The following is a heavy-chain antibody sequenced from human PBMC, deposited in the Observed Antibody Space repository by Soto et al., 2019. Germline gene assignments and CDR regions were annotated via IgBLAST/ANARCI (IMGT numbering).Heavy chain of an antibody. CDR1: GYTFTSYG. J-gene: IGHJ6*02. D-gene: IGHD3-10*01. CDR2: ISAYNGNT. V-gene: IGHV1-18*01. CDR3: ARGAVDGSGPAGMVV. Sequence: QVQLVQSGAEVKKPGASVKVSCKASGYTFTSYGISWVRQAPGQGLEWMGWISAYNGNTNYAQKLQGRVTMTTDTSTGTAYMELRSMRSGDTAVNYWARGAVDGSGPAGMVVWGQGTTVTVSS.